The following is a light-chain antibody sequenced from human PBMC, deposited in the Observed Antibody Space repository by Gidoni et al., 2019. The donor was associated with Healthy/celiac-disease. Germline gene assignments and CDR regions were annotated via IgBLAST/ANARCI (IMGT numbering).Light chain of an antibody. CDR2: AAS. CDR3: QQSYSTPLT. V-gene: IGKV1-39*01. Sequence: DIQMTQSPSSLSASVGDRVTITCRASQSISSYLNLYQQKPRKAPKLLFDAASSSKSGVPSWFSGSGSGKDFTLTISRQQPEDFATYCCQQSYSTPLTFGQGTKVEIK. CDR1: QSISSY. J-gene: IGKJ1*01.